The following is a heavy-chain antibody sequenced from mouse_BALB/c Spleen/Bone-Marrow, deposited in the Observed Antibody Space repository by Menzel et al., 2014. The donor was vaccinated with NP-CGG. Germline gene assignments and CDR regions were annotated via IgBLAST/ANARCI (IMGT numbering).Heavy chain of an antibody. J-gene: IGHJ2*01. CDR3: ARFITTATEYFDY. CDR2: INPSSGYT. CDR1: GYTFSRIT. V-gene: IGHV1-4*01. Sequence: VPLQQSGAGMARPWASGEMSFKASGYTFSRITMHWVKQGPGEGLGWVGYINPSSGYTNYNQKFKDKATLTADKSSSTAYMQLSSLTSEDSAVYYCARFITTATEYFDYWGQGTTLTVSS. D-gene: IGHD1-2*01.